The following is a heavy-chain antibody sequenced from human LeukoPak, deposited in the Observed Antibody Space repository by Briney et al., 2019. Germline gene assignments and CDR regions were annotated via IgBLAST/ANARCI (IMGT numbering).Heavy chain of an antibody. CDR2: ISWDGSNT. Sequence: GGSLRLSCAASGFTFDDYAMHWVRQAPGKGLEWASLISWDGSNTYYADSVKGRFTISRDNSKNSPYLQMNSLRAEDTALYYCTKVKWAVDCTTTSCPYFDYWGQGTLVTVSS. V-gene: IGHV3-43D*03. CDR3: TKVKWAVDCTTTSCPYFDY. J-gene: IGHJ4*02. CDR1: GFTFDDYA. D-gene: IGHD2-2*01.